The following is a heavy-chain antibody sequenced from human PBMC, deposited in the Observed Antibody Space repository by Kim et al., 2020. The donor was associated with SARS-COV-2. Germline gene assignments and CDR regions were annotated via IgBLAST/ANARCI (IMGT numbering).Heavy chain of an antibody. CDR3: ARDYDSSGFDS. J-gene: IGHJ4*02. CDR1: GDTLSNYY. D-gene: IGHD3-22*01. Sequence: ASVKVSCKTSGDTLSNYYMHWVRQAPGQGLEWMGIMNPSDGNTRSPQKFQGRLTMTRDTSTSTVYMELSSLRSEDTAVYYCARDYDSSGFDSWGQGTLVTVSS. V-gene: IGHV1-46*01. CDR2: MNPSDGNT.